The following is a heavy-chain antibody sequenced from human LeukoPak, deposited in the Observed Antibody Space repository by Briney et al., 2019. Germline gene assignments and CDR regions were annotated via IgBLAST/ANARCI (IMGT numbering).Heavy chain of an antibody. CDR1: GGSIKDYY. Sequence: PSETLSLTCTVPGGSIKDYYWSWIRQPAGKGPEWIGRIYTSGSTNYNSSLKSRVTMSVDTSNNQFSLKLNSVTAADTAVYYCARESKSYDGSGYFHDYWGQGTLVTVSS. V-gene: IGHV4-4*07. CDR2: IYTSGST. CDR3: ARESKSYDGSGYFHDY. D-gene: IGHD3-22*01. J-gene: IGHJ4*02.